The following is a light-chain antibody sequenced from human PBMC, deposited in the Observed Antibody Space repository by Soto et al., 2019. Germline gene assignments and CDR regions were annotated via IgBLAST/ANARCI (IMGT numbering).Light chain of an antibody. V-gene: IGKV1-5*03. CDR3: QQYDSYPYT. Sequence: DIQMTQSPSTLSASEGDRVTITCRASQSIGNWLAWYQQKTGKAPKLLIYKASILQSGVPARFSGSGSGTEFTLTISSLQPXXXATYYCQQYDSYPYTFGQGTKLEIK. J-gene: IGKJ2*01. CDR1: QSIGNW. CDR2: KAS.